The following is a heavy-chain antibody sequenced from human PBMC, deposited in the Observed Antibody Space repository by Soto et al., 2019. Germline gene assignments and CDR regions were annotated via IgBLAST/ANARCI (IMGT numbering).Heavy chain of an antibody. CDR3: TRRSEHDDVGYYYGFDY. J-gene: IGHJ4*02. Sequence: EVQLVESGGGLVQPGGSLKLSCAASGFTFSGSALHWVRQASGKGPEWVGRIRNKANNYATGYSASVKGRFTISRDDSKNTAYLQMNSLKTEDTAVYYCTRRSEHDDVGYYYGFDYWGQGSLVTVSS. D-gene: IGHD3-22*01. V-gene: IGHV3-73*02. CDR2: IRNKANNYAT. CDR1: GFTFSGSA.